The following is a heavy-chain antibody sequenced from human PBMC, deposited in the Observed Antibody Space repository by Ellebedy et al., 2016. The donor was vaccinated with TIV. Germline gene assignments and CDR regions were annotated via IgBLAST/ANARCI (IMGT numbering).Heavy chain of an antibody. J-gene: IGHJ5*02. CDR1: GYTFTSYA. D-gene: IGHD1-26*01. CDR2: INAGNGNT. CDR3: ARARGGAPGA. Sequence: ASVKVSCKASGYTFTSYAMHWVRQAPGQRLEWMGWINAGNGNTKYLQKFQGRVTITRDTSASTAYMELSSLRSEDTAVYYCARARGGAPGAWGQGTLVTVSS. V-gene: IGHV1-3*01.